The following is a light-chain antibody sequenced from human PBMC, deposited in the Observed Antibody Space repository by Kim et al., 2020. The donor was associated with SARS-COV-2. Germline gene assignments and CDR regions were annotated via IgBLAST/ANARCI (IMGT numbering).Light chain of an antibody. J-gene: IGKJ2*01. CDR2: KVS. CDR3: MQYIPTST. Sequence: GQPASISCRSSQSLVHSDGKTYLYWLHQRPGQSPRRLMYKVSKRGSGVPDRFSGSGSGTDFTLTISRVEAEDVGVYYCMQYIPTSTFGQGNKLEI. V-gene: IGKV2-30*02. CDR1: QSLVHSDGKTY.